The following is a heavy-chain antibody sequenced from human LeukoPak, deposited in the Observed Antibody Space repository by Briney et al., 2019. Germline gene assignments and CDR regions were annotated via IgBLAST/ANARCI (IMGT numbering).Heavy chain of an antibody. D-gene: IGHD3-22*01. CDR3: ARCPYDSTGYYSVPSHLDY. J-gene: IGHJ4*02. V-gene: IGHV3-7*01. CDR2: IKQDGSAK. CDR1: GFTFSSYW. Sequence: GGSLRLSCAASGFTFSSYWMTWVRQAPGKGLEWVANIKQDGSAKYYVDSLRGRFSISRDNVKNSLFLQMNSLCDDDTAVYYCARCPYDSTGYYSVPSHLDYWGQGTLVTVSS.